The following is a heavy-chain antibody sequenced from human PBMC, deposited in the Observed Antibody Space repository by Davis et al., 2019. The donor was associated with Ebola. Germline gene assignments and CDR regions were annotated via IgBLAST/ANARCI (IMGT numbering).Heavy chain of an antibody. Sequence: ASVKVSCKASGYTFTSYVLSWARQATGQGLEWMGWITPNSGYTASAQKFQGRVTMTRNTSINTAYMELSGLTSEDTALYFCARGQIGYSGRFRFDSWGQGTLVTVSS. CDR2: ITPNSGYT. CDR3: ARGQIGYSGRFRFDS. CDR1: GYTFTSYV. V-gene: IGHV1-8*01. J-gene: IGHJ4*02. D-gene: IGHD5-12*01.